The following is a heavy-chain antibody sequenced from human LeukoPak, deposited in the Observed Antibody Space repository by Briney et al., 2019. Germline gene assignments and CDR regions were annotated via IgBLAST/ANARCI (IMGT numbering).Heavy chain of an antibody. Sequence: ASVKVSCKASGYTFTSYGISWVRQAPGQGLEWMGWISAHNGNTNYAQKLQGRVTMTTDTSTSTAYMELRSLRSDDTAVYYCARDYYVSGTLSLDYWGQGTLVTVSS. D-gene: IGHD3-10*01. CDR2: ISAHNGNT. CDR3: ARDYYVSGTLSLDY. J-gene: IGHJ4*02. V-gene: IGHV1-18*01. CDR1: GYTFTSYG.